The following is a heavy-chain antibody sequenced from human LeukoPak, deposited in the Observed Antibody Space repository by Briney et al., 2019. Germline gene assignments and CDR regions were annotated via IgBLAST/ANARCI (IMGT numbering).Heavy chain of an antibody. J-gene: IGHJ4*02. CDR2: INHSGST. V-gene: IGHV4-34*01. CDR3: ARARYGGKLGDY. CDR1: GGSFSGYY. D-gene: IGHD4-23*01. Sequence: SGTLSLTCAVYGGSFSGYYWSWIRQPPGKGLEWIGEINHSGSTNYNPSLKSRVTISVDTSKNQFSLKLSSVTAADTAVYYCARARYGGKLGDYWGQGTLITVSS.